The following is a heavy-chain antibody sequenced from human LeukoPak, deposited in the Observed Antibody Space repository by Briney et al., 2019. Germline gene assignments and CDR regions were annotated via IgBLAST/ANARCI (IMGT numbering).Heavy chain of an antibody. J-gene: IGHJ4*02. V-gene: IGHV3-21*01. CDR1: GFTFSSYS. CDR2: ISSSSSYI. CDR3: ARDWKDYYDSSGYYQPPDY. D-gene: IGHD3-22*01. Sequence: GGSLRLSCTASGFTFSSYSMNWVRQAPGKGLEWVSSISSSSSYIYYADSVKGRFTISRGNAKNSLYLQMNSLRAEDTAVYYCARDWKDYYDSSGYYQPPDYWGQGTLVTVSS.